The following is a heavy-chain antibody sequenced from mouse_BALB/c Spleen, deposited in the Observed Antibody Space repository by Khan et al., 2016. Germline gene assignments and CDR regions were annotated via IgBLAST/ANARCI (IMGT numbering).Heavy chain of an antibody. CDR3: ARAGTFDY. J-gene: IGHJ2*01. V-gene: IGHV2-9*02. CDR1: GFSLTSFG. Sequence: QVQLKQSGPGLVAPSQSLSITCTVSGFSLTSFGVHWVRQPPGKGLEWLGVIWPGGTTNYNSALMSRLSISNDNSKNQVFLKIIRLQTDDTAMYYCARAGTFDYWGQGTTLTVSS. D-gene: IGHD6-1*01. CDR2: IWPGGTT.